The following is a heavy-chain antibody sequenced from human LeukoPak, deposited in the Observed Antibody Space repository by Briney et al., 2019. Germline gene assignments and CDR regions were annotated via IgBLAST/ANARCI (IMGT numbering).Heavy chain of an antibody. CDR3: ARGGVAGVDY. CDR2: IGSYNGNT. V-gene: IGHV1-18*01. D-gene: IGHD6-19*01. J-gene: IGHJ4*02. CDR1: GYIFTSYG. Sequence: ASVMVSCKASGYIFTSYGLSWMRQAPGQWLEWMGWIGSYNGNTNYARKFQGRVTITTDASTSTAYMELRNLRSDDTAIYYCARGGVAGVDYWGQGTPVTVSS.